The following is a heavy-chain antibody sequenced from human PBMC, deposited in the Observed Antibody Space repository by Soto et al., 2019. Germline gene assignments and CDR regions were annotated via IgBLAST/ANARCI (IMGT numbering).Heavy chain of an antibody. V-gene: IGHV1-69*13. CDR1: GGTFSSYA. CDR3: ARDHPASGDYDSSGYYYYYYYGMDV. J-gene: IGHJ6*02. CDR2: IIPIFGTA. D-gene: IGHD3-22*01. Sequence: GASVKVSCKASGGTFSSYAISWVRQAPGQGLEWMGGIIPIFGTANYAQKFQGSVTITADESTSTAYMELSSLRSEDTAVYYCARDHPASGDYDSSGYYYYYYYGMDVWGQGTTVTVSS.